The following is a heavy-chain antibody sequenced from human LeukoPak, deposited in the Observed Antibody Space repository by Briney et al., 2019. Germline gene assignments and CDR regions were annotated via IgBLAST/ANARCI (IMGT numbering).Heavy chain of an antibody. CDR1: GFTFSSYW. CDR3: ARKDRYGLDY. V-gene: IGHV3-7*01. Sequence: PGGSLRLSCAASGFTFSSYWMSWVRQAPGKGLEWVADIKHDGSVKYYVDSLKGRFTISTDSAKNSLYLQINSLRAEDTAVYYCARKDRYGLDYWGQGTLVTVSS. J-gene: IGHJ4*02. CDR2: IKHDGSVK. D-gene: IGHD3-9*01.